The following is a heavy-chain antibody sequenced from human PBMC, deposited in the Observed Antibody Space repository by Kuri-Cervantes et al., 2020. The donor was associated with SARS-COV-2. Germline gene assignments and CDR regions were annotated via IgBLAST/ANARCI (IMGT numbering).Heavy chain of an antibody. D-gene: IGHD5-24*01. CDR2: INAGNGNT. CDR3: ARVRVGRWLQLHYFDY. J-gene: IGHJ4*02. Sequence: ASVKVSCKASGYTFTSYAMHWVRQAPGQRLEWMGWINAGNGNTKYSQKFQGRVTITRDTSASTAYMELSSLRSDDTAVYYCARVRVGRWLQLHYFDYWGQGTLVTVSS. CDR1: GYTFTSYA. V-gene: IGHV1-3*01.